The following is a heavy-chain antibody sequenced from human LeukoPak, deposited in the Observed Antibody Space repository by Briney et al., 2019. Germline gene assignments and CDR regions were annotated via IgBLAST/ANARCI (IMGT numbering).Heavy chain of an antibody. Sequence: SVKVSCKASGFTFTSSAAQWVRQARGQRLEWIGWIVVGSGNTNYAQKFQERVTITRDMSTSTAYMELSSLRSEDTAVYYCAAGYNWNTPPFDPWGQGTLVTVSS. J-gene: IGHJ5*02. V-gene: IGHV1-58*01. D-gene: IGHD1-1*01. CDR3: AAGYNWNTPPFDP. CDR1: GFTFTSSA. CDR2: IVVGSGNT.